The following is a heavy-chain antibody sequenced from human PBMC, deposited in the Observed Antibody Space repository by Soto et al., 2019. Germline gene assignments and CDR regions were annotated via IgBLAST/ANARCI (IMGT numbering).Heavy chain of an antibody. CDR2: IYYSGST. CDR3: AREREHVAAAGPTPPSWFDP. V-gene: IGHV4-61*01. J-gene: IGHJ5*02. CDR1: GGSVSSGSYY. D-gene: IGHD6-13*01. Sequence: SETLSLTCTVSGGSVSSGSYYWSWIRQPPGKGLEWIGYIYYSGSTNYNPSLKSRVTISVDTSKNQFSLKLSSVTAADTAVYYCAREREHVAAAGPTPPSWFDPWGQGTLVTVSS.